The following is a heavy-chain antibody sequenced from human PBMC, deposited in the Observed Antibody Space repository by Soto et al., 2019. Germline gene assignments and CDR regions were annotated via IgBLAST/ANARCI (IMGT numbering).Heavy chain of an antibody. D-gene: IGHD2-2*01. CDR3: ARASSLMGYQRILDWFDP. V-gene: IGHV1-69*13. Sequence: SVKVSCKASGGTCSIYAISWVLQAPGQGLEWMGGIIPIFGTANYAQKFQGRVTITADDSTSTAYMELSSLRSEDTAVYYCARASSLMGYQRILDWFDPWGQGSLVTVS. CDR2: IIPIFGTA. CDR1: GGTCSIYA. J-gene: IGHJ5*02.